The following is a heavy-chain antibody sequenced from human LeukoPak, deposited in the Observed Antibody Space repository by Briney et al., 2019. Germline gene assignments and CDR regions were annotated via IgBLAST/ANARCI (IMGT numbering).Heavy chain of an antibody. CDR1: GGTFSSYA. J-gene: IGHJ4*02. CDR3: ARSVFGQGWELRGSYFDY. Sequence: SVKVSCKASGGTFSSYAISWVRQAPGQGGEWMGRIIPIFGTANYAQKFQGRVTITTDESTSTAYMELSSLRSEDTAVYYCARSVFGQGWELRGSYFDYWGQGTLVTVSS. D-gene: IGHD1-26*01. CDR2: IIPIFGTA. V-gene: IGHV1-69*05.